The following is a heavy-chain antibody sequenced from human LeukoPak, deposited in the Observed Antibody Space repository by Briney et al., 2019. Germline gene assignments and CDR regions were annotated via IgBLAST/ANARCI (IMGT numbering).Heavy chain of an antibody. CDR2: IIPIFGTA. CDR1: GGTFSSYA. V-gene: IGHV1-69*05. CDR3: ARSLSGYSFDY. D-gene: IGHD3-22*01. Sequence: GASVKVSCKASGGTFSSYAISLVRQAPGQGLEWMGGIIPIFGTANYAQKFQGRVTITTDESTSTAYMELSSLRSEDTAVYYCARSLSGYSFDYWGQGTLVTVSS. J-gene: IGHJ4*02.